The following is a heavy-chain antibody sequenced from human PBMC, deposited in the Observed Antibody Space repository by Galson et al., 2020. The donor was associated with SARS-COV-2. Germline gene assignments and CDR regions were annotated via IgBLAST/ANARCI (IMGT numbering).Heavy chain of an antibody. Sequence: GGSLRLSCAASGFTFSSYAMSWVRQAPGKGLEWVSAISGSGGSTYYADSVTCRFTISSDNSKNTLYLQMNSLRAEDTAVYYCAKCSSSPDRYFDYWGQGTLVTVAS. J-gene: IGHJ4*02. CDR3: AKCSSSPDRYFDY. V-gene: IGHV3-23*01. CDR1: GFTFSSYA. D-gene: IGHD6-6*01. CDR2: ISGSGGST.